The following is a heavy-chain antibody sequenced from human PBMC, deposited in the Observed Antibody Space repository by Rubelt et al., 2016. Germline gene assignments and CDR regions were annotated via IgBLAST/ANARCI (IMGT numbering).Heavy chain of an antibody. CDR3: ARRPSRAVAYWYFDL. V-gene: IGHV4-34*01. CDR2: LNHSGST. D-gene: IGHD6-19*01. Sequence: QMQLQQWGAGLLKPSETLSLTCAVYGGSFSGYYWSWIRQPPGKGLEWIGELNHSGSTNYNPSLKGRLTISVDTAKKHVSLRLSSVTAADTAVYYCARRPSRAVAYWYFDLWGRGTLVTVSS. CDR1: GGSFSGYY. J-gene: IGHJ2*01.